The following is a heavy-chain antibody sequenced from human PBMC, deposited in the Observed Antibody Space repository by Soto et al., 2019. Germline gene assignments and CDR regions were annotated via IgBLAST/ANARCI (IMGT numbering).Heavy chain of an antibody. V-gene: IGHV3-7*01. CDR3: ARGLFNYYYGMDV. J-gene: IGHJ6*02. CDR2: IKQDGTEK. CDR1: GFTFSSFW. Sequence: GGSLRLSCAASGFTFSSFWMSWVRQAPGKGLEWVANIKQDGTEKYDVDSVKGRFTISRDNAKNSLYPQMNSLRAEDTAVYYCARGLFNYYYGMDVWGQGTTVTVSS.